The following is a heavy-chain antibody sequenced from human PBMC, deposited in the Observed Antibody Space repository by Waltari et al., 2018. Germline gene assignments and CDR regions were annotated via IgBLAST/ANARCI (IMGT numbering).Heavy chain of an antibody. D-gene: IGHD3-3*01. CDR2: INTTTWNP. V-gene: IGHV7-4-1*02. Sequence: QVQLVQSGSELKKPGASVKVSCKASGYTFTSYAMNWVRQAPGQGLEWMGWINTTTWNPTYAQGFTGQFVVSLDTSVSTAYLQISSRKAEDTAVYYCARSRRAVPIGVVNPYGMDVWGQGTTVTVSS. CDR1: GYTFTSYA. J-gene: IGHJ6*02. CDR3: ARSRRAVPIGVVNPYGMDV.